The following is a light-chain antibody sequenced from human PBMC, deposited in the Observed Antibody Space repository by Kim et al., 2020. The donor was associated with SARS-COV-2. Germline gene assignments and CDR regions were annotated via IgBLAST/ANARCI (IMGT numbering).Light chain of an antibody. CDR2: DAS. V-gene: IGKV3-11*01. J-gene: IGKJ4*01. CDR1: QSVSTH. CDR3: HQRSNWPLT. Sequence: EIVLTQSPATLSVSPGERATLSCRASQSVSTHLAWYQQKPGQAPRLVIHDASNRATGIPARFSGSGSGTDFTLTISSLEPEDFAVYYCHQRSNWPLTFGGGTKVDIK.